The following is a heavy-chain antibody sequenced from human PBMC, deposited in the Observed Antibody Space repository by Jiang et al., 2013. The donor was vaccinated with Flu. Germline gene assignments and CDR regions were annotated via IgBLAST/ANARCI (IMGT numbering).Heavy chain of an antibody. D-gene: IGHD2-2*01. CDR2: IIPIFGTA. Sequence: EVKKPGSSVKVSCKASGGTFSSYAISWVRQAPGQGLEWMGGIIPIFGTANYAQKFQGRVTITADKSTSTAYMELSSLRSEDTAVYYCARAIVVVPAAQYYYYGMDVWGQGTTVTVSS. CDR1: GGTFSSYA. V-gene: IGHV1-69*06. CDR3: ARAIVVVPAAQYYYYGMDV. J-gene: IGHJ6*02.